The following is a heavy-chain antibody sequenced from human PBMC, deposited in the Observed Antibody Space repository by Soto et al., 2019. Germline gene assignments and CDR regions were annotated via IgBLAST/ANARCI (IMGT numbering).Heavy chain of an antibody. V-gene: IGHV3-23*01. CDR2: ISGSGGST. Sequence: HPGGSLRLSCAASGFTFSSYAMSWVRQAPGKGLEWVSAISGSGGSTYYADSVKGRFTISRDNSKNTLYLQMNSLRAEDTAVYYCAKGPGPYCSGGSCYSCAYWGQGTLVTVSS. CDR3: AKGPGPYCSGGSCYSCAY. J-gene: IGHJ4*02. D-gene: IGHD2-15*01. CDR1: GFTFSSYA.